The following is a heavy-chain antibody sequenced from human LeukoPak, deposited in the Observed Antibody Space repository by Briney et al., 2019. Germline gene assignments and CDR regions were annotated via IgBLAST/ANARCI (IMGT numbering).Heavy chain of an antibody. CDR3: ARDVEMATDY. Sequence: SETLSLTCTVSGGSISGSSYYWGWIRQPPGKGLEWIGSIYYSGSTYYNPSLKSRVTISVDTSKNQFSLKLNSVTATDTAVYYCARDVEMATDYWGQGTLVTVSS. J-gene: IGHJ4*02. CDR2: IYYSGST. D-gene: IGHD5-24*01. CDR1: GGSISGSSYY. V-gene: IGHV4-39*02.